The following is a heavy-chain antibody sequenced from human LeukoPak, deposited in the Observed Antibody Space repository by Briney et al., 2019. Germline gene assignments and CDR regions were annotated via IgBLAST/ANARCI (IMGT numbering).Heavy chain of an antibody. CDR1: GYTFTGYY. D-gene: IGHD3-3*01. CDR2: INPNSGAT. CDR3: ARITDLTIFGVVLISGFFDY. V-gene: IGHV1-2*02. Sequence: ASVKVSCKASGYTFTGYYMHWVRQAPGQGPEWMGWINPNSGATNYTQNFQGRVTMTRDTSISTAYMELSRLRSDDTAVYYCARITDLTIFGVVLISGFFDYWGQGTRVTVSS. J-gene: IGHJ4*02.